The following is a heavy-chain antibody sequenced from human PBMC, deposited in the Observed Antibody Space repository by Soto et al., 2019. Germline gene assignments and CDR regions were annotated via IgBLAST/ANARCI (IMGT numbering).Heavy chain of an antibody. D-gene: IGHD3-22*01. CDR3: ARDIPLRLVVPFDY. Sequence: QPGGSLRLSCAASGFTFGSYAMHWVRQAPGKGLEWVAVISYDGSNKYYADSVKGRFTISRDNSKNTLYLQMNSLRAEDTAVYYCARDIPLRLVVPFDYWGQGTLVTVSS. CDR1: GFTFGSYA. V-gene: IGHV3-30-3*01. J-gene: IGHJ4*02. CDR2: ISYDGSNK.